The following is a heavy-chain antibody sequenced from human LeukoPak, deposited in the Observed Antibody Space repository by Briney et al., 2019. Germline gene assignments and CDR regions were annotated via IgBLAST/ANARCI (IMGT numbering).Heavy chain of an antibody. V-gene: IGHV3-21*01. Sequence: GGSLRLSCAASGFTFSGYSMNWVRQAPGKGLEWVSSISSSSSYIYYADSVKGRFTISRDNAKNSLYLQMNSLRAEDTAVYYCARDGGLEMATNWPRKVYYYYMDVWGKGTTVTISS. J-gene: IGHJ6*03. D-gene: IGHD5-24*01. CDR2: ISSSSSYI. CDR3: ARDGGLEMATNWPRKVYYYYMDV. CDR1: GFTFSGYS.